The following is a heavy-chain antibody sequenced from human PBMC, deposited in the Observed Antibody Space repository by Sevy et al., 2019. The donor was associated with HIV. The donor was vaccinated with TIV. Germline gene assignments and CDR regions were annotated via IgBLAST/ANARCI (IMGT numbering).Heavy chain of an antibody. CDR3: AKPLTSNHDGSGYFYSVFDY. CDR2: ISNDGNIK. D-gene: IGHD3-22*01. V-gene: IGHV3-30*18. CDR1: GFTFSRYG. J-gene: IGHJ4*02. Sequence: GESLKISCAASGFTFSRYGIHWVRQAPGKGLEWVAVISNDGNIKYYADSAKGRFTISRDNSKNTLYLQMKNLRPEDTAFYYCAKPLTSNHDGSGYFYSVFDYWGQGTLVTVSS.